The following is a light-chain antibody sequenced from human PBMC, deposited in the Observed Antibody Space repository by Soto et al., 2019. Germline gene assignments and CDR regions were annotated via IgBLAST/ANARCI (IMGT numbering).Light chain of an antibody. CDR1: QSVSSY. CDR2: DAS. J-gene: IGKJ4*01. CDR3: QQRSNWRLT. V-gene: IGKV3-11*01. Sequence: EIVLTQSPATLSLSPGERATLSCRASQSVSSYLAWYQQKPGQAPSLLIYDASNRAAGIPARFSGSGSGTDFTLTISILEPEYFAVYYYQQRSNWRLTFGGGTKVEIK.